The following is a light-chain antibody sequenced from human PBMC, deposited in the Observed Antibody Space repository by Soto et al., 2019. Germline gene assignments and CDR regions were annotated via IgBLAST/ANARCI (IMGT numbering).Light chain of an antibody. Sequence: SQSSSRWLAWFQQKPGRAPKLLIFTASNLENGVPSRFSGSGSGRDFTLTISSLQPEDFATYYCQQANSFPFTFGQGTKVDIK. CDR1: QSSSRW. J-gene: IGKJ2*01. V-gene: IGKV1-12*01. CDR2: TAS. CDR3: QQANSFPFT.